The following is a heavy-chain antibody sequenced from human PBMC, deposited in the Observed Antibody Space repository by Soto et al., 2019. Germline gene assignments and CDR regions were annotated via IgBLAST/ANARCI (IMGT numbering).Heavy chain of an antibody. V-gene: IGHV3-48*03. Sequence: EVQLVESGGGLVQPGGSLRLSCAASGFTFSSYEMNWVRQAPGKGLEWVSYISSSGSTIYYADSVKGRFTISRDNAKNSLYLQMNSLRAEDTAVYYCARALRQRGYFDYWGQGTLVTVSS. CDR3: ARALRQRGYFDY. D-gene: IGHD4-17*01. CDR1: GFTFSSYE. J-gene: IGHJ4*02. CDR2: ISSSGSTI.